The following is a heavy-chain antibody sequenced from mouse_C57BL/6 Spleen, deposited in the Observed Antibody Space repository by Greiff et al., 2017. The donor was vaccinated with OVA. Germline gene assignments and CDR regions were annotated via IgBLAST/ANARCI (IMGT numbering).Heavy chain of an antibody. Sequence: EVHLVESGGGLVQPGGSLSLSCAASGFTFTDYYMSWVRQPPGKALEWLGFIRNKANGYTTEYSASVKGRFTISRDNSQSILYLQMDALRAEDSATYYCARYLMLSSYFDYWGQGTTLTVSS. CDR3: ARYLMLSSYFDY. D-gene: IGHD3-2*02. J-gene: IGHJ2*01. CDR2: IRNKANGYTT. V-gene: IGHV7-3*01. CDR1: GFTFTDYY.